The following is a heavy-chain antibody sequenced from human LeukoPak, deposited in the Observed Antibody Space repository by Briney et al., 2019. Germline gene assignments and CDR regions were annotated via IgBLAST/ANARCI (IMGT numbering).Heavy chain of an antibody. J-gene: IGHJ4*02. CDR3: AAGGSSVP. CDR2: IFPGDSYT. D-gene: IGHD2-15*01. V-gene: IGHV5-51*01. Sequence: GESLKISCDGSGYXLTDYWIGWVRQMPGKGLEWMGVIFPGDSYTRYSPSFQGQVTISVERSINTAYLQWSSLKASDTAMYYCAAGGSSVPWGQGTPVTVSS. CDR1: GYXLTDYW.